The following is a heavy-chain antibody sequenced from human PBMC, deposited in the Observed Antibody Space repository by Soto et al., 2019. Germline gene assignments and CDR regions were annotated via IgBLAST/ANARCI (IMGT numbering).Heavy chain of an antibody. Sequence: QVQLQESGPGLVKPSQTLSLICTVSGGSISSGGYYWSWIRQHPEKGLEWIGYIYYSGSTSYNPSLKRRVTLSVDTSNHPFSLHLSSVTAADTPVYYCVQDARVRGVAVWGHGTTVSLSS. CDR1: GGSISSGGYY. J-gene: IGHJ6*02. CDR3: VQDARVRGVAV. D-gene: IGHD3-10*01. CDR2: IYYSGST. V-gene: IGHV4-31*03.